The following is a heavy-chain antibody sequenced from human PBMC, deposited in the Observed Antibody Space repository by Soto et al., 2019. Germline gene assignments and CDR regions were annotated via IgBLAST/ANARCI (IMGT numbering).Heavy chain of an antibody. D-gene: IGHD6-13*01. J-gene: IGHJ6*02. CDR1: GYTFTSYY. V-gene: IGHV1-46*01. CDR2: INPSGGST. Sequence: ASVKVSFKASGYTFTSYYMHWVRQAPGQGLEWMGIINPSGGSTSYAQKFQGRVTMTRDTSTSTVYMELSSLRSEDTAVYYCAREGGAAAHYYYGMDVWGQGTTVTVSS. CDR3: AREGGAAAHYYYGMDV.